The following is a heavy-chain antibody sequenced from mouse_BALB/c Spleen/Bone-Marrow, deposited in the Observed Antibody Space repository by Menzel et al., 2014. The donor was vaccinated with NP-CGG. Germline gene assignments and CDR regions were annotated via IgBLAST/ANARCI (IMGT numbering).Heavy chain of an antibody. CDR1: GYTFTTYW. CDR2: IYPGSGNT. J-gene: IGHJ3*01. CDR3: TRWNGHYEGFAY. V-gene: IGHV1S22*01. D-gene: IGHD2-1*01. Sequence: LQRSGSELVRSGASVKLSCKASGYTFTTYWIHWVKQRHGQGLEWIGNIYPGSGNTNYGEKFKTKGTLTVDTSSSTAYMHLSSLTSEDSAVYYCTRWNGHYEGFAYWGQGTLVTVSA.